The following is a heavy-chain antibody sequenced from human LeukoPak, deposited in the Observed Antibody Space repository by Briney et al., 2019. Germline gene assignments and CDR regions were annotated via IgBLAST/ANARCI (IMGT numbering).Heavy chain of an antibody. J-gene: IGHJ4*02. Sequence: SQTLPLTCTVSGGSISSGSYYWSWIRQPAGKGLEWIGRIYTSGSTNYNPSLKSRVTISVDTSKNQFSLKLSSVTAADTAVYYCARVSGGTRDYRGQGTLVTVSS. CDR1: GGSISSGSYY. V-gene: IGHV4-61*02. CDR3: ARVSGGTRDY. CDR2: IYTSGST. D-gene: IGHD2-15*01.